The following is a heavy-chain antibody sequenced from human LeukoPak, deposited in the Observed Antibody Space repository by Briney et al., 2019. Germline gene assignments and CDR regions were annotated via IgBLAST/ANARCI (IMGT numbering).Heavy chain of an antibody. Sequence: GGSLRLSCAASGFTFSSYAMHWVRQAPGKGLEWVAVISYDGSNKYYADSVKGRFTISRDNSKNTLYLQMNSLRAEDTAVYYCARDVEAAAFNWFDPWGQGTLVTVSS. V-gene: IGHV3-30-3*01. J-gene: IGHJ5*02. CDR1: GFTFSSYA. CDR3: ARDVEAAAFNWFDP. D-gene: IGHD6-13*01. CDR2: ISYDGSNK.